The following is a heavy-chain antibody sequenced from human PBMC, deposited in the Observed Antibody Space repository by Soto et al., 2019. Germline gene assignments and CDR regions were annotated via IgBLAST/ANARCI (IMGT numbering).Heavy chain of an antibody. CDR1: GGSISSDYYY. CDR3: AREHGTSPDYFDS. CDR2: IYHSGRA. D-gene: IGHD1-1*01. V-gene: IGHV4-30-4*01. J-gene: IGHJ4*02. Sequence: QVQLQESGPGLVKPSQTLSLTCTVSGGSISSDYYYWTWIRQPPAQALAWIGYIYHSGRASYNPTLDSRITISIDTSNNQFSLKMTSVTATDTALDYCAREHGTSPDYFDSWGRGTLVSVSS.